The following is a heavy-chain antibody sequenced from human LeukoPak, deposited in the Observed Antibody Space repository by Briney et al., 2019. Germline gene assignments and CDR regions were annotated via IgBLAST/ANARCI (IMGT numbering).Heavy chain of an antibody. V-gene: IGHV4-4*02. CDR2: IYHSGST. D-gene: IGHD6-19*01. J-gene: IGHJ4*02. Sequence: SGTLSLTCAVSGGSISSSNWWSWVRQPPGKALEWIGEIYHSGSTNYNPSLKSRVTISVDKSKNQFSLKLSSVTAADTAVYYCARDFRFIAVAGSFDYWGQGTLVTVSS. CDR1: GGSISSSNW. CDR3: ARDFRFIAVAGSFDY.